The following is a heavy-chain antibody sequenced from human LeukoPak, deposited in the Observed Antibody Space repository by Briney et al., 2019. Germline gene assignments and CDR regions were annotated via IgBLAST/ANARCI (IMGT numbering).Heavy chain of an antibody. CDR3: ARDREQYYDILTGYPYH. V-gene: IGHV1-69*04. D-gene: IGHD3-9*01. J-gene: IGHJ4*02. CDR1: RGTFSSYA. Sequence: SVKVSCKASRGTFSSYAISWVRQAPGQGLEWMGRIIPILGIANYAQKFQGRVTITADKSTSTAYMELSSLRSEDTAVYYCARDREQYYDILTGYPYHWGQGTLVTVSS. CDR2: IIPILGIA.